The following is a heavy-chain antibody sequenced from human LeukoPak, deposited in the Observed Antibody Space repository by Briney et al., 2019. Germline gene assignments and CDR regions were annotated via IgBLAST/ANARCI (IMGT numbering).Heavy chain of an antibody. D-gene: IGHD1/OR15-1a*01. J-gene: IGHJ4*02. Sequence: TGGSLRLSCAASGFSFSTYSMNWVRQAPGKGLEWVSSISSSSSYIYYADSVKGRFTISRDNAKNSLYLQMNSMRAEDTAVYYCARSQNNDYWGQGTLVTVSS. CDR2: ISSSSSYI. V-gene: IGHV3-21*01. CDR3: ARSQNNDY. CDR1: GFSFSTYS.